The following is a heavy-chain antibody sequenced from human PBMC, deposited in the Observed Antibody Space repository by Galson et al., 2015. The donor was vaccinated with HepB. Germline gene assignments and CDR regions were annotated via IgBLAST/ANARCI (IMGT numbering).Heavy chain of an antibody. CDR2: IDWDDDK. J-gene: IGHJ4*02. D-gene: IGHD6-13*01. CDR3: ARIRRVSSSWYFRGGFDY. V-gene: IGHV2-70*01. CDR1: GFSLSTSGMC. Sequence: PALVKPTQTLTLTCTFSGFSLSTSGMCVSWIRQPPGKALEWLALIDWDDDKYYSTSLKTRLTISKDTSKNQVVLTMTNMDPVDTATYYCARIRRVSSSWYFRGGFDYWGQGTLVTVSS.